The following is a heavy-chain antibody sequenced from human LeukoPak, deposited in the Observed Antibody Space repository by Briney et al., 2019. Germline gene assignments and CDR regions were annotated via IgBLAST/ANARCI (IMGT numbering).Heavy chain of an antibody. D-gene: IGHD3-10*02. J-gene: IGHJ6*04. V-gene: IGHV3-48*04. CDR1: GFTVSSNS. CDR3: AELGITMIGGV. Sequence: GGSLRLSCTVSGFTVSSNSMGWVRQAPGKGLEWVSYISSSGSTIYYADSVKGRFTISRDNAKNSLYLQMNSLRAEDTAVYYCAELGITMIGGVWGKGTTVTISS. CDR2: ISSSGSTI.